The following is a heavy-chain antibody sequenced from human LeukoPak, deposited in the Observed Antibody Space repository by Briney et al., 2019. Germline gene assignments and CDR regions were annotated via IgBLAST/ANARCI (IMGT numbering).Heavy chain of an antibody. CDR1: GFTFSSYW. D-gene: IGHD4-17*01. CDR3: ARDGWYGDYCFDY. Sequence: KPGGSLRLSCAASGFTFSSYWMSWVRQAPGKGLEWVANIKQDGSEKYYVDSVKGRFTISRDNAKNSLYLQMNSLRAEDTAVYYCARDGWYGDYCFDYWGQGTLVTVSS. J-gene: IGHJ4*02. CDR2: IKQDGSEK. V-gene: IGHV3-7*01.